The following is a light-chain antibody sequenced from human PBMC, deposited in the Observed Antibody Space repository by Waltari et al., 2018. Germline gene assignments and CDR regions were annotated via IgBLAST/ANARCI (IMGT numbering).Light chain of an antibody. Sequence: QSVLTQPPSVSAAPGQKVTISCPGRSPTLGSNSVSWYQRLPGTAPKLLISDNNKRPSGIHDRFSGSKSDTSATVGITGLQTGGEADYYCATWDNSLSTHVVFGGGTKLTVL. CDR2: DNN. CDR3: ATWDNSLSTHVV. CDR1: SPTLGSNS. J-gene: IGLJ2*01. V-gene: IGLV1-51*01.